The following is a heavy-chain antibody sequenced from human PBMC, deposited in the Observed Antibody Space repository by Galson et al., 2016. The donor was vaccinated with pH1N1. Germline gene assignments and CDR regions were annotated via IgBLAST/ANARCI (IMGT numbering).Heavy chain of an antibody. J-gene: IGHJ6*02. D-gene: IGHD4/OR15-4a*01. Sequence: SLRLSCAVSGFRFTSYSMNWVRQAPGKGPEWVSSISGSGSFIYYADSVKGRFTISRDSAKNSVYLQMDSLRVEDTAVYYCARSVLTELAAPSGLDVWGQGTTVIVSS. V-gene: IGHV3-21*01. CDR2: ISGSGSFI. CDR3: ARSVLTELAAPSGLDV. CDR1: GFRFTSYS.